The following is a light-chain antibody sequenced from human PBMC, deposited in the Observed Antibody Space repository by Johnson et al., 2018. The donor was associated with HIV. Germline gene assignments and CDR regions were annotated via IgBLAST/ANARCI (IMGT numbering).Light chain of an antibody. Sequence: QSVLTQPPSVSAAPGQKVTISCSGSTSNIGNNYLSWYQQLPGTAPKLVMHENNKRPSGIPDRFSGSKSGTSATLGITGLQTGDEADYYCGTWDTSLSAYVFGTGTTVTVL. V-gene: IGLV1-51*02. CDR2: ENN. CDR1: TSNIGNNY. CDR3: GTWDTSLSAYV. J-gene: IGLJ1*01.